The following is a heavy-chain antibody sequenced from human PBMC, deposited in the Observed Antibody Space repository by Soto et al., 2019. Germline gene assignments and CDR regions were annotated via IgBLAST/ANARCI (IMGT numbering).Heavy chain of an antibody. CDR2: VCTGGAT. V-gene: IGHV3-53*01. D-gene: IGHD1-1*01. CDR1: GFDVTTNC. Sequence: PGGSLRLSCVGSGFDVTTNCMRWVRQAPGKGLECVSIVCTGGATHYADSVKGRFTISGDSSKNTVHLQMNNVRAEDTAVYYCVRDKRTISGIFPGYWGQGTQVTVSS. J-gene: IGHJ4*02. CDR3: VRDKRTISGIFPGY.